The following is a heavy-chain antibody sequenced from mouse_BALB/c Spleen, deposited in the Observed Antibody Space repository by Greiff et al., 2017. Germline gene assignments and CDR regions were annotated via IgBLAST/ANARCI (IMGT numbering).Heavy chain of an antibody. CDR1: GDSITSGY. CDR2: ISYSGST. CDR3: ARGTTNFYWYFDV. J-gene: IGHJ1*01. V-gene: IGHV3-8*02. Sequence: DVKLQESGPSLVKPSQTLSLTCSVTGDSITSGYWNWIRKFPGNKLEYMGYISYSGSTYYNPSLKSRISITRDTSKNQYYLQLNSVTTEDTATYYCARGTTNFYWYFDVWGAGTTVTVSS. D-gene: IGHD4-1*01.